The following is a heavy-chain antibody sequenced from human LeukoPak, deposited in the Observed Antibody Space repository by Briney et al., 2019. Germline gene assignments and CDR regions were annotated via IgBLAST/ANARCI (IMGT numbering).Heavy chain of an antibody. D-gene: IGHD3-10*01. V-gene: IGHV1-8*02. J-gene: IGHJ5*02. Sequence: ASVEVSCKASGGTFSSYAISWVRQATGQGLEWMGWMNPNSGNTGYAQKFQGRVTMTRNTSISTAYMELSSLRSEDTAVYYCAGVVLMVRGVNWFDPWGQGTLVTVSS. CDR2: MNPNSGNT. CDR3: AGVVLMVRGVNWFDP. CDR1: GGTFSSYA.